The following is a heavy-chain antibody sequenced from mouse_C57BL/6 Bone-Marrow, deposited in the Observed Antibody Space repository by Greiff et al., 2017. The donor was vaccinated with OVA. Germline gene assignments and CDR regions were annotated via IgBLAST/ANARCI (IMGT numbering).Heavy chain of an antibody. J-gene: IGHJ2*01. CDR3: AKEGIWYDCEDY. D-gene: IGHD2-4*01. Sequence: QVQLQQPGAELVKPGASVKMSCKASGYTFTSYWITWVKQRPGHGLEWIGDIYPGSGSTNYNEKFKSKATLTVDTSSSTAYMQLSSLTSEDSAVYDGAKEGIWYDCEDYWGQGTTLTVAS. V-gene: IGHV1-55*01. CDR2: IYPGSGST. CDR1: GYTFTSYW.